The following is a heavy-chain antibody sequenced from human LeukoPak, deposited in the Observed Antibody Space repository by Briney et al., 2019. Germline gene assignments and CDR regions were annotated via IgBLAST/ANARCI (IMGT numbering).Heavy chain of an antibody. CDR3: ARDKSAGRDGYNYYYMDV. V-gene: IGHV1-69*05. J-gene: IGHJ6*03. D-gene: IGHD5-24*01. CDR2: IIPIFGTA. Sequence: GSSVKVSCKASGGTFSSYAISWVRQAPGQGLEWMGGIIPIFGTANYAQKFQGRVTITTDESTSTAYVELSSLRSEDTAVYYCARDKSAGRDGYNYYYMDVWGKGTTVTVSS. CDR1: GGTFSSYA.